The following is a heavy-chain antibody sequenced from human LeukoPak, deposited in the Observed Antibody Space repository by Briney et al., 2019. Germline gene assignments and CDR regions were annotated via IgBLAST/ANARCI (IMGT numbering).Heavy chain of an antibody. CDR2: TYYRSKWYN. J-gene: IGHJ3*02. CDR1: GDSFSSNTTA. CDR3: ARGYAFHI. V-gene: IGHV6-1*01. Sequence: SQTLSLTCAISGDSFSSNTTAWNWIRQSPSRGLEWLGRTYYRSKWYNDYAVFAKSRITINPDTAKNQFSLQLNSVTPEDTALYYCARGYAFHIWGQGTMVTVSS.